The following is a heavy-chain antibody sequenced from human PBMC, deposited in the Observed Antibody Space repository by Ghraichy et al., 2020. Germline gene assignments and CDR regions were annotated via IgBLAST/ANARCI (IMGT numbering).Heavy chain of an antibody. V-gene: IGHV1-2*02. D-gene: IGHD5-18*01. Sequence: ASVKVSCKASGYTFTGYYMHWVRQAPGQGLEWMGWINPNSGGTNYAQKFQGRVTMTRDTSISTAYMELSRLRSDDTAVYYCAREHDLDSYGFITEKGAFDYWGQGTLVTVSS. J-gene: IGHJ4*02. CDR2: INPNSGGT. CDR1: GYTFTGYY. CDR3: AREHDLDSYGFITEKGAFDY.